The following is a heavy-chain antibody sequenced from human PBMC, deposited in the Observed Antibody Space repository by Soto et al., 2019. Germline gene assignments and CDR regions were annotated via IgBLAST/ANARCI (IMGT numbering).Heavy chain of an antibody. D-gene: IGHD6-6*01. V-gene: IGHV2-5*02. CDR2: IYGDDDE. J-gene: IGHJ4*02. CDR1: GFSLTTAGVG. Sequence: QITLKESGPTLVKPTQTLTLTCTFYGFSLTTAGVGVGWVRQPPGEALEWLALIYGDDDERYSPSLKTRLTITKDTNKNQVVLRITNMDPVHSATYYSPSSRTFITEDAQVEDLDYWSQGNLVTVFS. CDR3: PSSRTFITEDAQVEDLDY.